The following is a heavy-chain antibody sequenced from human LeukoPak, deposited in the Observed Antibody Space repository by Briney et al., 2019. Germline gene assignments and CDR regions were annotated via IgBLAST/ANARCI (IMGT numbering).Heavy chain of an antibody. CDR3: ARGLDY. J-gene: IGHJ4*02. Sequence: PGGSLRLSCAASGFTFSSYWMPWVRQAPGKGLVWVSVIYSGGSTYYADSVKGRFTISRHNSKNTLYLQMNSLRAEDTAVYYCARGLDYWGQGTLVTVSS. V-gene: IGHV3-53*04. CDR2: IYSGGST. CDR1: GFTFSSYW.